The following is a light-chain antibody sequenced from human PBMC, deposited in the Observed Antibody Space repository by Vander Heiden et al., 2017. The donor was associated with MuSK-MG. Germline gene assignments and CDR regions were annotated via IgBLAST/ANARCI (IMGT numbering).Light chain of an antibody. J-gene: IGKJ1*01. V-gene: IGKV1-5*03. CDR2: KAS. CDR3: QQDNSSPWT. CDR1: QSISSW. Sequence: DILMTQSPSTLSASVGDRVTITCRASQSISSWLAWYQQKPGKAPKLLIYKASSLESGVPSRFSGSGSGTEFTLTISSLQPDDFATYYCQQDNSSPWTFGQGTKVEIK.